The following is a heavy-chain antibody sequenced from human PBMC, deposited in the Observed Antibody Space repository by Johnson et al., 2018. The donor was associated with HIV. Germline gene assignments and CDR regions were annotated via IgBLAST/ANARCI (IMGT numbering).Heavy chain of an antibody. J-gene: IGHJ3*02. V-gene: IGHV3-30*18. CDR2: IWYDGSNR. Sequence: QMQLVESGGGVVQPGRSLRLSCAASGFSFSSYGMHWVRQAPGKGLEWVAVIWYDGSNRYYADSVKGRFTISRDNSKNTLYLQVTSLRTEDTAMYYCAKDRGGSHQSGHDAFHIWGQGTMVTVSS. CDR1: GFSFSSYG. D-gene: IGHD1-26*01. CDR3: AKDRGGSHQSGHDAFHI.